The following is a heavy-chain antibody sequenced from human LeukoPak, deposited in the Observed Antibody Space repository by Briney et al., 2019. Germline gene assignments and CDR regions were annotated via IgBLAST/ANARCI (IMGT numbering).Heavy chain of an antibody. D-gene: IGHD3-9*01. CDR2: ISGSGGST. Sequence: GGSLRLSCAASGFTFSSYAMSWVRQAPGKGLEWVSAISGSGGSTYYADSVKGRFTISRDNSKNTLYLQMNSLGAEDTAVYYCAKSLERYFDWLFTPSLDYWGQGTLVTVSS. J-gene: IGHJ4*02. V-gene: IGHV3-23*01. CDR3: AKSLERYFDWLFTPSLDY. CDR1: GFTFSSYA.